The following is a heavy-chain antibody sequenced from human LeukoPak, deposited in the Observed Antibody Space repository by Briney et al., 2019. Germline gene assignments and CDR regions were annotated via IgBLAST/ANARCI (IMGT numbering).Heavy chain of an antibody. CDR1: GFTFSSYE. V-gene: IGHV3-48*03. CDR2: TSSSGNTI. D-gene: IGHD3-10*02. Sequence: GGSLRLSCAASGFTFSSYEMNWVRQAPGKGLEWVSYTSSSGNTIYYADSVKGRFTISRDNAKNSLYLQMNSLRAEDTAVYYCAELGITMIGGVWGKGTTVTISS. CDR3: AELGITMIGGV. J-gene: IGHJ6*04.